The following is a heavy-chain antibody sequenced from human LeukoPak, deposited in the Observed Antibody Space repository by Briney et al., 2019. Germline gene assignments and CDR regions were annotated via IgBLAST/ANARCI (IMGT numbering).Heavy chain of an antibody. CDR3: AKGIAVAGRNYYYYGMDV. Sequence: PGRSLRLSCAASGFTFSSYAMHWVRQAPGKGLEWVAVISYDGSNKYYADSVKGRFTISRDNSKNTLYLQMNSLRAEDTAVYYCAKGIAVAGRNYYYYGMDVWGQGTTVTVSS. CDR2: ISYDGSNK. CDR1: GFTFSSYA. V-gene: IGHV3-30-3*01. J-gene: IGHJ6*02. D-gene: IGHD6-19*01.